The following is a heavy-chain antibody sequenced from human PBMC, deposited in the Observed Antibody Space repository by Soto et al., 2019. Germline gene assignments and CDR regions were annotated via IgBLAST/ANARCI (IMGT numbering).Heavy chain of an antibody. J-gene: IGHJ4*02. Sequence: QVQLVQSGAEVKKPGASVKVSCKASGYTFTNSGLSWVRQAPGQGLEWMGWISDYYENTNYAQKFQGRVTMTTDTPTRTAYMESRGLRADDPAVYYCARLRFGSNFCDYWGQGTLVTVAS. D-gene: IGHD1-26*01. CDR3: ARLRFGSNFCDY. CDR1: GYTFTNSG. CDR2: ISDYYENT. V-gene: IGHV1-18*01.